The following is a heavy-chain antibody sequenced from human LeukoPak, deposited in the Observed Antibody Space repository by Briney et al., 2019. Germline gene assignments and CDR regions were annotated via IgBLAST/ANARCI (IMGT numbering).Heavy chain of an antibody. D-gene: IGHD2-15*01. V-gene: IGHV3-23*01. Sequence: GGSLRLSCAASGFTFSSFAMSWVRQAPGKGLEWVTTINSSGGKNYAESVKGRFTISRDNSKKTLYLQMNSLRPEDTAVYYCAKITRSGGSCYDYWGQGTLVTVSS. CDR1: GFTFSSFA. J-gene: IGHJ4*02. CDR3: AKITRSGGSCYDY. CDR2: INSSGGK.